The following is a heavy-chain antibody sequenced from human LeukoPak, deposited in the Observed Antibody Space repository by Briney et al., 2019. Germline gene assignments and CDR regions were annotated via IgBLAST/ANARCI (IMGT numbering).Heavy chain of an antibody. J-gene: IGHJ4*02. CDR3: ARGRHYFDY. CDR1: GGSISSSSYY. V-gene: IGHV4-39*07. CDR2: IYYSGST. Sequence: PSETLSLTCTVSGGSISSSSYYWGWIRQPPGKGLEWIGSIYYSGSTYYNPSLKSRVTISVDTSKNQFSLKLSSVTAADTAVYYCARGRHYFDYWGQGTLVTVSS.